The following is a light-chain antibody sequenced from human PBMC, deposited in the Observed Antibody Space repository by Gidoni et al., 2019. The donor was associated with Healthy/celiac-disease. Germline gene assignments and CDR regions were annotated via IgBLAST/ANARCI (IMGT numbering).Light chain of an antibody. Sequence: QSALTQPASVSGFPGHSITIFCTGTSSDVGSYNHVAWYQQHPGKAPKLMIYEGSKRPSGVSNRFSGSKSGNTASLTISGLQAEDKADYYCCSYAGSSTPRVFGGGTKLTVL. J-gene: IGLJ3*02. CDR2: EGS. V-gene: IGLV2-23*01. CDR3: CSYAGSSTPRV. CDR1: SSDVGSYNH.